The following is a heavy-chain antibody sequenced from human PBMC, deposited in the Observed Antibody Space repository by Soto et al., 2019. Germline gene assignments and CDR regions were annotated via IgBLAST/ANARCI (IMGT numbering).Heavy chain of an antibody. CDR3: ARDLDSGSYYFDY. CDR2: ISAYTGKT. D-gene: IGHD1-26*01. J-gene: IGHJ4*02. CDR1: GYTFSSYG. Sequence: QVQLVQSGAEGKKPGASLKVSCKASGYTFSSYGISWVRQAPGQRLEWMGWISAYTGKTNYAQKLQGRVTMTTDTSTSTAYMAVRSLRSDDTAVYYCARDLDSGSYYFDYWGQGTLVTVST. V-gene: IGHV1-18*04.